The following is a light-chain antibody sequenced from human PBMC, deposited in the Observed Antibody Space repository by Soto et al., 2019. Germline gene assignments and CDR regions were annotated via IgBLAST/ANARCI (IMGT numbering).Light chain of an antibody. Sequence: IQVTQSPSSMSASVGDRVNITCRACQGITSYLAWYQQKPGKAPKLLIYAASALQTGVSSRFSGSGYGTEFTLTISNLQPEDFATYYCQQLYSYPLTFGGGTTVEF. CDR3: QQLYSYPLT. J-gene: IGKJ4*01. V-gene: IGKV1-9*01. CDR2: AAS. CDR1: QGITSY.